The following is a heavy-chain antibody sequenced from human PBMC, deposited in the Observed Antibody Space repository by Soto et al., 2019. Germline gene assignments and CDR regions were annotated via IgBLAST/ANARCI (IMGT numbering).Heavy chain of an antibody. CDR3: ARASIMITFGGVIAFNGPFDY. J-gene: IGHJ4*02. CDR1: GGSISSGDYY. Sequence: SETLSLTCTVSGGSISSGDYYWSWIRQPPGKGLEWIGYIYYSGSTYYNPSLKSRVTISVDTSKNQFSLKLSSVTAADTAVYYCARASIMITFGGVIAFNGPFDYWGQGTLVTVS. D-gene: IGHD3-16*02. CDR2: IYYSGST. V-gene: IGHV4-30-4*01.